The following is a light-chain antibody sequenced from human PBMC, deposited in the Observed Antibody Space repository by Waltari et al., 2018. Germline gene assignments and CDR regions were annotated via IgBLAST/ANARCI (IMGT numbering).Light chain of an antibody. Sequence: QSALTQPASVSGSPGQSITISCIGTSSDIGDYNYVSWYQQHVGKAPKLMIYDVTKRPSGVSYRSSGSKSGNTSSLTISGLQAEDEADYYCSSYTASSTWVFGGGTKLTVL. CDR3: SSYTASSTWV. CDR1: SSDIGDYNY. CDR2: DVT. J-gene: IGLJ3*02. V-gene: IGLV2-14*01.